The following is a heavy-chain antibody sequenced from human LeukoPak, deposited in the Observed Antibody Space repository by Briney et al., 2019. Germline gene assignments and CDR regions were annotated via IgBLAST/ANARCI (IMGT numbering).Heavy chain of an antibody. CDR2: IYYSGST. CDR1: VGSISSYY. D-gene: IGHD1-7*01. J-gene: IGHJ4*02. V-gene: IGHV4-59*01. Sequence: SSETLSLTCTVSVGSISSYYWSCIRQPPGKGLECGGYIYYSGSTNYNLSLKSRVTISVDTSKNQFSLKLSSVTAADTAVYYCARESIGSSWNYDYWGQGTLVTVSS. CDR3: ARESIGSSWNYDY.